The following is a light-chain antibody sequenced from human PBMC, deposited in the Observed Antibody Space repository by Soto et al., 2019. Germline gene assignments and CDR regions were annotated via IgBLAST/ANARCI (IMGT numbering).Light chain of an antibody. CDR2: EVS. CDR1: SSDVGGYNY. CDR3: TSYAGSINWV. V-gene: IGLV2-8*01. Sequence: QSALTQPPSASGSPGQSVTISCTGTSSDVGGYNYVSWYQQHPGKAPKLMIFEVSKWPSGVPDRFSGSKSGNTASLTVSGLQAEDEADYYCTSYAGSINWVFGGGTKVTVL. J-gene: IGLJ3*02.